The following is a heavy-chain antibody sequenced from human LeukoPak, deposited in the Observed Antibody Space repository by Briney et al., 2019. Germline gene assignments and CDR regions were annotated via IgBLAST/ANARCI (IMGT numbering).Heavy chain of an antibody. CDR2: ISAYNGNT. CDR3: ATFQQSYSSGWYPLGY. Sequence: ASVKVSCTASGYTFTSYGMSWVRQAPGQGLEWMGWISAYNGNTNYAQKLQGRVTMTTDTSTSTAYMGLRSLRSDDTAVYYCATFQQSYSSGWYPLGYWGQGTLVTVSS. D-gene: IGHD6-19*01. V-gene: IGHV1-18*01. J-gene: IGHJ4*02. CDR1: GYTFTSYG.